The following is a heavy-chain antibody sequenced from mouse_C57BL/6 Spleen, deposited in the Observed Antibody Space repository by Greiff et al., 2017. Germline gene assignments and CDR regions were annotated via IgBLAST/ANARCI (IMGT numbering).Heavy chain of an antibody. D-gene: IGHD1-1*01. CDR1: GYTFTSYW. V-gene: IGHV1-55*01. J-gene: IGHJ4*01. CDR3: AMAHYYGSSYCAMDY. Sequence: QVQLQQPGAELVKPGASVKMSCKASGYTFTSYWITWVKQRPGQGLEWIGDISPGSGSTNYNEKFKSKATLTVDTSSSTAYMQLSSLTSEDTAVYYGAMAHYYGSSYCAMDYWGQGTSVTVSS. CDR2: ISPGSGST.